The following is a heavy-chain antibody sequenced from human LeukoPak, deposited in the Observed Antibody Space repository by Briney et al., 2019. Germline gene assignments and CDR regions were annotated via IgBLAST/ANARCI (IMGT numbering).Heavy chain of an antibody. J-gene: IGHJ4*02. Sequence: SETLSLTCAVYGGSFSGYHWSWIRQPPGKGLEWIGEINHSGSTNYNPSLKSRVTISVDTSKNQFSLKLSSVTAADTAVYYCARSLFYDSSGRYFDYWGQGTLVTVSS. CDR1: GGSFSGYH. D-gene: IGHD3-22*01. V-gene: IGHV4-34*01. CDR3: ARSLFYDSSGRYFDY. CDR2: INHSGST.